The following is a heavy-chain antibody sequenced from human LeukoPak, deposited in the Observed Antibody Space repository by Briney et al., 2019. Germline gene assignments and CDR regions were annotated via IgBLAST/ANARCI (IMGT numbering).Heavy chain of an antibody. V-gene: IGHV3-21*01. J-gene: IGHJ1*01. CDR1: GFTFSSYS. Sequence: GGSLRLSCAASGFTFSSYSMNWVRQAPGKGLEWVSSISSSSSYIYYADSVKGRFTISRDNAKNSLYLQMNSLRAEDTAVYHCARDPPLGYCSGGSCDEYFQHWGQGTLVTVSS. CDR3: ARDPPLGYCSGGSCDEYFQH. CDR2: ISSSSSYI. D-gene: IGHD2-15*01.